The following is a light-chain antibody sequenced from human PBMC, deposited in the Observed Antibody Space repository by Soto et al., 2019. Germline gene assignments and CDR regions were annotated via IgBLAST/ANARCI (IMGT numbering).Light chain of an antibody. CDR3: QQYNNWPYT. V-gene: IGKV3-15*01. CDR2: GAS. J-gene: IGKJ2*01. Sequence: EMVMTQSPATLSVSPGERATLSYRASQSVSDNLAWYQQKPGQAPRLLIYGASTRATGIPARFSGSGSGIEFTLTISSLQSEDFAVYYCQQYNNWPYTFGQGTKLDIK. CDR1: QSVSDN.